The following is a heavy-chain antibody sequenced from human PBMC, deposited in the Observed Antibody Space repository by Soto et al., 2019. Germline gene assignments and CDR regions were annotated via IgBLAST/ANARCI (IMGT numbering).Heavy chain of an antibody. D-gene: IGHD1-26*01. CDR3: ARGGRSHWDFIYYMDV. V-gene: IGHV4-34*01. Sequence: ASETLSLTCVVSGGSLSDYFWSWIRQPPGMALEWIGEINHLGSINYNPSLKSRVTMSVDTSKSQFSLTLNSVTAADTATYYCARGGRSHWDFIYYMDVWDRGTTVTDSS. CDR2: INHLGSI. CDR1: GGSLSDYF. J-gene: IGHJ6*03.